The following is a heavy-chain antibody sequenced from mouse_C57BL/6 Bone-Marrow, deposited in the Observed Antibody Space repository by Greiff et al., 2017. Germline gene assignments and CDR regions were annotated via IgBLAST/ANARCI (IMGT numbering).Heavy chain of an antibody. CDR2: IDPNSGGT. V-gene: IGHV1-72*01. D-gene: IGHD1-1*01. CDR3: ASPSTVVDWYFDV. J-gene: IGHJ1*03. CDR1: GYTFTSYW. Sequence: QVQLQQPGAELVKPGASAKLSCKASGYTFTSYWMHWVKQRPGRGLEWIGRIDPNSGGTKYNEKFKSKATLTVDKPSSTAYMQLSSLTSEDSAVYYCASPSTVVDWYFDVWGTGTTVTVSS.